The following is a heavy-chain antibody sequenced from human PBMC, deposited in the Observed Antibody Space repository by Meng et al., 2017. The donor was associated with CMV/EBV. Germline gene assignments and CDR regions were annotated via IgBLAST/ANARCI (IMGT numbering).Heavy chain of an antibody. CDR2: IIPIFGTA. V-gene: IGHV1-69*05. D-gene: IGHD6-13*01. CDR3: AVPDINSSTPNYYYYGMDV. Sequence: SVKVSCKASGGTFSSYAISWVRQAPGQGLEWMGGIIPIFGTANYAQKFQGRVTITTDESTSTAYMELSSLRSEDTAVYYCAVPDINSSTPNYYYYGMDVWGQGTTVTVSS. CDR1: GGTFSSYA. J-gene: IGHJ6*02.